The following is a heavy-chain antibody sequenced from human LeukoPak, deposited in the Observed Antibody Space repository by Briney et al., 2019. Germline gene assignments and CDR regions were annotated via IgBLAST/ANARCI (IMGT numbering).Heavy chain of an antibody. V-gene: IGHV3-7*01. Sequence: GGSLRLSCATSGFTFSSYWMAWVRQAPGKGLEWVANIKQDGSEKYYVDSVKGRFTISRDNAKNTLYLQVNSLRVEDTDVYYCARTGVEQQHYRWFDSWGQGTQVTVSS. CDR1: GFTFSSYW. D-gene: IGHD6-13*01. J-gene: IGHJ5*01. CDR2: IKQDGSEK. CDR3: ARTGVEQQHYRWFDS.